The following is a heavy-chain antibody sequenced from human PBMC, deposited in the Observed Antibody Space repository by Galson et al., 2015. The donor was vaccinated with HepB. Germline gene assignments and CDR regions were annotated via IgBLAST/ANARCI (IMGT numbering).Heavy chain of an antibody. CDR1: GFTFSSYG. V-gene: IGHV3-33*01. J-gene: IGHJ6*03. CDR2: IWYDGSNK. CDR3: ARDKARMPHYMDV. Sequence: SLRLSCAASGFTFSSYGMHWVRQAPGKGLEWVAVIWYDGSNKYYADPVKGRFTISRDNSKNTLYLQMNSLRAEDTAVYYCARDKARMPHYMDVWGKGTTVTVSS. D-gene: IGHD1-26*01.